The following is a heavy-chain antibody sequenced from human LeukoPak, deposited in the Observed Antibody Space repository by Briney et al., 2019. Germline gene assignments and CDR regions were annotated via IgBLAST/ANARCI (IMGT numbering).Heavy chain of an antibody. Sequence: PSETLSLTCTVSGYSISSGYYWGWIRQPPGKGLEWIGSIYHSGSTYYNPSLKSRVTISVDTSKNQFSLKLSSVTAADTAVYYCARDDSSGPTGEGSFDYWGQGTLVTVSS. J-gene: IGHJ4*02. CDR2: IYHSGST. V-gene: IGHV4-38-2*02. CDR1: GYSISSGYY. CDR3: ARDDSSGPTGEGSFDY. D-gene: IGHD6-19*01.